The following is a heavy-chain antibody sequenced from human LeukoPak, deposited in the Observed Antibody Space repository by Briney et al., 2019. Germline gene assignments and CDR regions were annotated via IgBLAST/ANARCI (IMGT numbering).Heavy chain of an antibody. CDR1: GGSISSYY. D-gene: IGHD5-24*01. V-gene: IGHV4-59*01. CDR2: IYYSGTT. Sequence: PSETPSLTCTVSGGSISSYYWSWIRQPPGKGLEWIGYIYYSGTTNYNPPLKSRVTISVDTSKNQFSLKLSSVTAADTAVYYCARDSWGDGYNYYWFDPWGQGTLVTVSS. J-gene: IGHJ5*02. CDR3: ARDSWGDGYNYYWFDP.